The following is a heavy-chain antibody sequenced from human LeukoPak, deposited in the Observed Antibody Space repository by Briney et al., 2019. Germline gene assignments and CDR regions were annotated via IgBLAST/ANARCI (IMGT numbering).Heavy chain of an antibody. J-gene: IGHJ4*02. CDR2: IYYSGST. V-gene: IGHV4-39*07. D-gene: IGHD6-19*01. CDR1: GGSISSSSYY. Sequence: SETLSLTCTVSGGSISSSSYYWGWIRAPPGKGLEWIGSIYYSGSTYYNPSLKSRVTISVDTSKNQFSLKLSSVTAADTAVYYCARSPYSSGWGTFDYWGQGTLVTVSS. CDR3: ARSPYSSGWGTFDY.